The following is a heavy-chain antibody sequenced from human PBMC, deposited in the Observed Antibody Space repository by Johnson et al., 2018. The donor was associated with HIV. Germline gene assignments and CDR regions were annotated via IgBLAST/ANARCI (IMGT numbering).Heavy chain of an antibody. Sequence: QVQLVESGGGEVQPGRSLRLSCAASGFTFSSYGMHWVRQAPGKGLQWVAAIWYDGNNKYYADSVKGRFTVSRDNSKNTLYLQMNSLRAEDTAVYYCAKAREYDSTGHDAFDIWGQGTMVTVSS. CDR2: IWYDGNNK. D-gene: IGHD3-22*01. J-gene: IGHJ3*02. CDR1: GFTFSSYG. CDR3: AKAREYDSTGHDAFDI. V-gene: IGHV3-33*06.